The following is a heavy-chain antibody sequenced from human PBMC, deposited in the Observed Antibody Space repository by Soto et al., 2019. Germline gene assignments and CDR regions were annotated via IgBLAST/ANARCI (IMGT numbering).Heavy chain of an antibody. J-gene: IGHJ5*02. D-gene: IGHD3-10*01. CDR1: GYIFTNYH. V-gene: IGHV1-2*04. CDR3: ARDVGSYWFDH. CDR2: INPSSGGT. Sequence: GASVNVSCKXSGYIFTNYHIHWVRQAPGQGLEWMGWINPSSGGTKYAQKFQGWVTMTRDTSISTAYMEVSRLTSDDTAVYYCARDVGSYWFDHWGQGTLVTVSS.